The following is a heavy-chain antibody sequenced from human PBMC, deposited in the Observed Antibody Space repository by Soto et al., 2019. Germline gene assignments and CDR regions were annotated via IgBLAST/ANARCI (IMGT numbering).Heavy chain of an antibody. CDR1: GYTFTSYG. CDR3: ARVPGYYVDYHFDY. V-gene: IGHV1-18*01. J-gene: IGHJ4*02. D-gene: IGHD4-17*01. Sequence: AAVKVSCKASGYTFTSYGISWVRQAPGQGLEWMGWISAYNGNTNYAQKLQGRVTMTTDTSTSTAYMELRSLRSDDTAVYYCARVPGYYVDYHFDYWGQGPLVTVSS. CDR2: ISAYNGNT.